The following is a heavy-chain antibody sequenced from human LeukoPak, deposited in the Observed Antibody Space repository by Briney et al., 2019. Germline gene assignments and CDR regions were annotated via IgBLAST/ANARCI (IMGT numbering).Heavy chain of an antibody. Sequence: PGGSLRLSCAASGFTLSSYWMHWVRQAPGKGLVWVSRIDSFGSSKNYADSVRGRFTISRDNAKNTLYLQMSSLRADDTAVYYCARSDHYHDNSGYDVWGQGTLVTVSS. CDR2: IDSFGSSK. J-gene: IGHJ4*02. D-gene: IGHD3-22*01. CDR1: GFTLSSYW. CDR3: ARSDHYHDNSGYDV. V-gene: IGHV3-74*01.